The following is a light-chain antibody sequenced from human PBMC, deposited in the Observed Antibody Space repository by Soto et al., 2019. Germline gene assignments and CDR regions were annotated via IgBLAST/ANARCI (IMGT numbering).Light chain of an antibody. Sequence: DVGMTQSPLSLLVTLGQPASISCRSSQSLAYIDGNTYLNWFQQRPGQCPRRLIYKVSKRDSGVTDRFSGSGSGTDFTLQISRVEAEDVGVYYCMQGTHWPPYTFGQGTKLEIK. CDR1: QSLAYIDGNTY. V-gene: IGKV2-30*01. J-gene: IGKJ2*01. CDR3: MQGTHWPPYT. CDR2: KVS.